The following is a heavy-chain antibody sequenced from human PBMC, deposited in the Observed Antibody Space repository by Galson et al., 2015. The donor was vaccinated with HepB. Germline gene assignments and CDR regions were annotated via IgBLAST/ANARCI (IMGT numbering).Heavy chain of an antibody. V-gene: IGHV3-30*18. Sequence: SLRLSCAASGFTFSSYGMHWVCQAPGKGLEWVAVISYDGSNKYYADSVKGRFTISRDNSKNTLYLQMNSLRAEDTAVYYCAKEKWQLDYYGMDVWGQGTTVTVSS. CDR2: ISYDGSNK. CDR1: GFTFSSYG. D-gene: IGHD6-13*01. J-gene: IGHJ6*02. CDR3: AKEKWQLDYYGMDV.